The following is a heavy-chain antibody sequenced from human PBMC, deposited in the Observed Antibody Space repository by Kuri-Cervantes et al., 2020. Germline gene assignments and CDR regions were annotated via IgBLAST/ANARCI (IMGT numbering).Heavy chain of an antibody. CDR1: GGSISSYY. V-gene: IGHV4-59*12. D-gene: IGHD6-13*01. J-gene: IGHJ5*02. CDR2: IYYSGST. CDR3: SRNIAAAGPNWFDP. Sequence: GSLRLSCTVSGGSISSYYWSWIRQPPGKGLEWIGYIYYSGSTNYNPSLKSRVTRTVDTSKNQYSLKLSPVTAADTAVYYWSRNIAAAGPNWFDPWGQGTLVTVSS.